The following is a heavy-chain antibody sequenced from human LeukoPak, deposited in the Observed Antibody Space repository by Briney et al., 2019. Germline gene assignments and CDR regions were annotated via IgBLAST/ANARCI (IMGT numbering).Heavy chain of an antibody. V-gene: IGHV4-38-2*02. CDR3: AREGAVPGIDP. J-gene: IGHJ5*02. D-gene: IGHD3-16*01. CDR1: GYSITSGFC. CDR2: ISHSGTT. Sequence: SETLSLTCAVSGYSITSGFCWGWIRQPPGKGLEWIGTISHSGTTDYKSTLESRLTISMDTSKNLFSLRLTSVTAADTAVYYCAREGAVPGIDPWGQGTLVTVSS.